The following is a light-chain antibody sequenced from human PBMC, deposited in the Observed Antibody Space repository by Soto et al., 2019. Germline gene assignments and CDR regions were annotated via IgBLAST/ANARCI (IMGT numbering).Light chain of an antibody. CDR1: QSVGSF. V-gene: IGKV3-11*01. CDR2: AAS. Sequence: EIVLTQSPATLSLSPGERATLSCGASQSVGSFLAWYQQKPGQAPRLLIYAASNREAGIPARFSGSGSGTDFTLTISSLEPEDVAVYYCLQCSNWPWTFGQGTKVDIK. CDR3: LQCSNWPWT. J-gene: IGKJ1*01.